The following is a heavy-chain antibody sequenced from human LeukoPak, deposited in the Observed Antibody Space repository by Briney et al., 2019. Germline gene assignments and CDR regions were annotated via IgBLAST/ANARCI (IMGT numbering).Heavy chain of an antibody. CDR1: GESFSGYY. V-gene: IGHV4-34*01. J-gene: IGHJ6*02. CDR2: INHSGSS. CDR3: ARGLGDRYYYGMDV. Sequence: SETLSLTCAVYGESFSGYYWSWIRQPPGKGLECIGEINHSGSSNYNPSLKSRVSISVDMSKNQSSLYLSSVTAADTAVYYCARGLGDRYYYGMDVWGQGTTVTVSS. D-gene: IGHD3-16*01.